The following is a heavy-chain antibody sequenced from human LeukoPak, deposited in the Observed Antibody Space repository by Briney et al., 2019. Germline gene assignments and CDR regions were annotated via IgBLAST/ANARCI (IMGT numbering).Heavy chain of an antibody. CDR3: ARGGNSGSLDF. CDR1: GFTFSSYW. J-gene: IGHJ4*02. Sequence: GGSLRLSCAASGFTFSSYWMSWVRQAPGRGLEWVANIKQDGSEKYYADSVKGRFTISRDNSKNTLYLQMNSLRAEDTAVYYCARGGNSGSLDFWGQGTLVTVSS. V-gene: IGHV3-7*04. CDR2: IKQDGSEK. D-gene: IGHD4-23*01.